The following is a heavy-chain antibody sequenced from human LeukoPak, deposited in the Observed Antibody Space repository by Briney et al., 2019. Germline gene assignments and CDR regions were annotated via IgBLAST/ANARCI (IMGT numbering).Heavy chain of an antibody. CDR3: AKGGAPCVSALVQH. Sequence: GGSLRLSCAASGFTFSSYAMSWVREAPGKGLEWVSGISGIIGSTYYADSVKGRFTIYRDVSKNTLYLQMNSLRAEYTAVNYCAKGGAPCVSALVQHWGQGTLVTVSS. CDR1: GFTFSSYA. J-gene: IGHJ1*01. V-gene: IGHV3-23*01. D-gene: IGHD2-15*01. CDR2: ISGIIGST.